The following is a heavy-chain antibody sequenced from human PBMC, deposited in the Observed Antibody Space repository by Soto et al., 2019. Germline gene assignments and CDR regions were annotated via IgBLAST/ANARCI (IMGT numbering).Heavy chain of an antibody. D-gene: IGHD1-26*01. V-gene: IGHV1-69*13. CDR2: IIPIFGTA. J-gene: IGHJ6*02. CDR1: GGTFSSYA. CDR3: ARVNGAASPMDV. Sequence: ASVKVSCKASGGTFSSYAISWVRQAPGQGLEWMGGIIPIFGTANYAQKFQGRVTITADESTSTAYMELSSLRSEDTAVYYCARVNGAASPMDVWGQGTTVTVSS.